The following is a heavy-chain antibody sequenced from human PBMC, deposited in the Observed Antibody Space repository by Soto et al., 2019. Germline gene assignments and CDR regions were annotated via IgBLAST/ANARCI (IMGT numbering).Heavy chain of an antibody. D-gene: IGHD3-3*01. CDR3: ARGPAGGTYYDFWSGPDNWFDP. Sequence: GGSLRLSCAASGFTFSDHFLDWVRQTPGKGLEWVGRSRSKVDNYVTEYAASVEGRFTISRDDSQNALYLQMSGLKTEDTAVYYCARGPAGGTYYDFWSGPDNWFDPWGQGTLVTVSS. J-gene: IGHJ5*02. V-gene: IGHV3-72*01. CDR2: SRSKVDNYVT. CDR1: GFTFSDHF.